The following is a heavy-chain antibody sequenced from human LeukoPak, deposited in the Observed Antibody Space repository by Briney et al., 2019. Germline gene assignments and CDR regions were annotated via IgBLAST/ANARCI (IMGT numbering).Heavy chain of an antibody. J-gene: IGHJ4*02. CDR2: INPNSGGT. D-gene: IGHD6-13*01. CDR3: ARVAAAGTNYFDY. V-gene: IGHV1-2*02. CDR1: GYTFTGYY. Sequence: GASVKVSCKASGYTFTGYYMHWVRQAPGQGLECMGWINPNSGGTNYAQKFQGRVTMTRDTSISTAYMELSRLRSDDTAVYYCARVAAAGTNYFDYWGQGTLVTVSS.